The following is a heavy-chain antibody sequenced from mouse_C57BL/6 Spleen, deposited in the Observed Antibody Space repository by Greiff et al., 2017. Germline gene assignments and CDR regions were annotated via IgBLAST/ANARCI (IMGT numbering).Heavy chain of an antibody. CDR3: ARADYDGDYDY. V-gene: IGHV1-18*01. Sequence: EVQLQQPGAELVKPGASVKISCKASGYTFTNYNMHWVKQSPGKSLEWIGDINPNNGGTIYNQKFKGKATLTVDKSSSTAYMELSSLTSEDTAVYYCARADYDGDYDYWGQGTTLTGSS. CDR2: INPNNGGT. D-gene: IGHD2-3*01. CDR1: GYTFTNYN. J-gene: IGHJ2*01.